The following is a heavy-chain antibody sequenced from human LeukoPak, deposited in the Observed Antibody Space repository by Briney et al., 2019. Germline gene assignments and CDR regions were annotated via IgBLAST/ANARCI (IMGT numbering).Heavy chain of an antibody. D-gene: IGHD3-10*01. V-gene: IGHV3-30*04. CDR1: GFTFSSYA. Sequence: GRSLRLSCAASGFTFSSYAMHWVRQAPGKGLEWVAVISYDGSNKYYADSVKGRFTISRDNSKNTLYLQMNSLRAEDAAVYYCARGRGFGELLYTNFDYWGQGTLVTVSS. CDR3: ARGRGFGELLYTNFDY. CDR2: ISYDGSNK. J-gene: IGHJ4*02.